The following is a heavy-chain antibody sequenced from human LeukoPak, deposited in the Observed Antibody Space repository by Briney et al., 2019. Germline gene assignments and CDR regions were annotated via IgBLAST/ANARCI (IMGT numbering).Heavy chain of an antibody. Sequence: GESLKISCKGSGYSFTSYWIGWVRQMPGKGLEWMGIIYPGDSDTRYSPSFQGQVTISADKSISTAYLQWSSLKASDTAMYYCARVGSYCSGGSCYVPSRYYYMDVWGKGTTVTVSS. V-gene: IGHV5-51*01. D-gene: IGHD2-15*01. CDR1: GYSFTSYW. CDR2: IYPGDSDT. J-gene: IGHJ6*03. CDR3: ARVGSYCSGGSCYVPSRYYYMDV.